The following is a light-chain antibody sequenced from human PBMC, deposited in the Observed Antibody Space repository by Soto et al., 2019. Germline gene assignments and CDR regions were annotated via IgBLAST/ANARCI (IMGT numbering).Light chain of an antibody. CDR3: AAWDDSLSGWV. V-gene: IGLV1-47*01. J-gene: IGLJ3*02. CDR1: SSNIGSNY. CDR2: RNN. Sequence: QAVVTQPPSASGTPGQRVTISCSGSSSNIGSNYVYWYQQLPGTAPKLLIYRNNQRPSGVPDRLSGSKSATSVSLAISGLRSEDEADYYCAAWDDSLSGWVFGGGTKLTVL.